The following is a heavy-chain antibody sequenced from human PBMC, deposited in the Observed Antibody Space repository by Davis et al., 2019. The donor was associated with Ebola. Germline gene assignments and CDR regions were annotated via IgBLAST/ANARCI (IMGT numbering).Heavy chain of an antibody. V-gene: IGHV1-18*04. J-gene: IGHJ5*02. CDR3: VRDYSSRWYGWFDP. D-gene: IGHD6-13*01. CDR1: GYTFTSYG. CDR2: INPHNGNT. Sequence: ASVKVSCKASGYTFTSYGITWVRQAPGQGLEWMGWINPHNGNTNYAQNVQGRVTMTTDTSTSTAYMEVGILRSEDTAIYYCVRDYSSRWYGWFDPWGQGTLVTVSS.